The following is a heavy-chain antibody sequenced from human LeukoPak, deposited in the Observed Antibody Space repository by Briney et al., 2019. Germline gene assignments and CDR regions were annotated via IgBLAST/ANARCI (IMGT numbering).Heavy chain of an antibody. J-gene: IGHJ6*02. Sequence: GGSLRLSCVASGFIFNNFAMTWVRQAPGKGLEWVSTIFDYEHYADSVRGRFAISTDNSRKTVFLQMNSLTPEAAATYYCTKDSQGSYGGFWYGTYGMDVWGHGTTVTVSS. CDR3: TKDSQGSYGGFWYGTYGMDV. CDR1: GFIFNNFA. D-gene: IGHD3-16*01. V-gene: IGHV3-23*01. CDR2: IFDYE.